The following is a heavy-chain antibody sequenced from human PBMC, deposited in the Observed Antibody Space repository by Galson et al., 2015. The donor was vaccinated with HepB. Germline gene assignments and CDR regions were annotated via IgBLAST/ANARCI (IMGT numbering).Heavy chain of an antibody. J-gene: IGHJ6*02. CDR1: GGSIYTYY. CDR2: ISYSGTTT. V-gene: IGHV4-59*01. CDR3: ARGDCGGDCYSYYYFYGMDV. Sequence: LTCSVSGGSIYTYYWTWIRQTPGKGLEWIGYISYSGTTTKYNSSLKSRVTISIDKSNNHFSLKLSSVTATDTAVYYCARGDCGGDCYSYYYFYGMDVWGQGTTVIVSS. D-gene: IGHD2-21*02.